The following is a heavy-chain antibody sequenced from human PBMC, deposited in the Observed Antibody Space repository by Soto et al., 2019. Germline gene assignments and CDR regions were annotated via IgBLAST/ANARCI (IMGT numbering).Heavy chain of an antibody. D-gene: IGHD5-12*01. CDR2: IFWDDDK. CDR3: AHRSRGYAYYFDQ. Sequence: QITLKESGPTLAKPTQTLTLTCSFSGFALSTRGVGVGWIRQPPGKALEWLALIFWDDDKWYSPSLRSRLTITEDTSNNPVVLIMTNMDPVDTATYYCAHRSRGYAYYFDQWGQGTLVTVSS. CDR1: GFALSTRGVG. J-gene: IGHJ4*02. V-gene: IGHV2-5*02.